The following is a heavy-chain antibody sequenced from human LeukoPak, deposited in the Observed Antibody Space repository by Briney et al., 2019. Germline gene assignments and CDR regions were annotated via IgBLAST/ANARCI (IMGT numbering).Heavy chain of an antibody. J-gene: IGHJ4*02. CDR1: GYSISSGYY. V-gene: IGHV4-38-2*01. Sequence: SETLSLTCAVSGYSISSGYYWGWIRQPPGRGLEWIGFIYHTGNTYYNPSFKSRVIISVDTSTNQFSLKLSSATAADTAVYHCARGDRGSGWPFDYWGQGTLVTVSS. CDR2: IYHTGNT. D-gene: IGHD6-19*01. CDR3: ARGDRGSGWPFDY.